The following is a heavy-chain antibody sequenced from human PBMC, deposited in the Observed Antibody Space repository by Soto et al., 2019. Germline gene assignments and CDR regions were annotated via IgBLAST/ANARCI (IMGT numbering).Heavy chain of an antibody. V-gene: IGHV4-59*02. CDR2: IYYSGST. Sequence: XTLSLPCTVSGGSVSSYEWSWIRQPPGKGLEWIGYIYYSGSTNYNPSLKSRVTISVDTSKNQFSLKLSSVTAADTAVYYCARVSYDFWSGYYLFDYWGQGTLVTVSS. J-gene: IGHJ4*02. CDR1: GGSVSSYE. CDR3: ARVSYDFWSGYYLFDY. D-gene: IGHD3-3*01.